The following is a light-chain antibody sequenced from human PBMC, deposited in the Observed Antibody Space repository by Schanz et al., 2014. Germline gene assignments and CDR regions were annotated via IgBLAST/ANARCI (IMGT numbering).Light chain of an antibody. Sequence: QSVLTQPPSASGSPGQSVTISCTGTSSDVGGYNYVSWYQQHPGKVPKLMIYAVSKRPSGVPARFSGSKSGNTASLTVSGLQAEDEADYYCCSYAGSYTFWVFGGGTKLTVL. V-gene: IGLV2-8*01. CDR1: SSDVGGYNY. CDR2: AVS. J-gene: IGLJ3*02. CDR3: CSYAGSYTFWV.